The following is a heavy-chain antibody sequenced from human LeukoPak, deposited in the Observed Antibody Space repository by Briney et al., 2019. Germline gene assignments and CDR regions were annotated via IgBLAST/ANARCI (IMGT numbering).Heavy chain of an antibody. CDR1: GGSISSYY. CDR2: IYYSGST. V-gene: IGHV4-59*08. Sequence: SETLSLTCTVSGGSISSYYWSWIRQPPGKGLEWIGYIYYSGSTNYNPSLKSRVTISVDTSKNQFSLKLSSVTAADPAVYYCARHLSSSTFDYWGQGTLVTVSS. J-gene: IGHJ4*02. D-gene: IGHD6-13*01. CDR3: ARHLSSSTFDY.